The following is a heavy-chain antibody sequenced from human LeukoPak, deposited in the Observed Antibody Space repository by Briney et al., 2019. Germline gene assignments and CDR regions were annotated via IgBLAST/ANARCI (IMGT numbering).Heavy chain of an antibody. CDR3: ARVGYYDSSGYLDY. CDR1: GGSISSYY. V-gene: IGHV4-59*01. CDR2: IYYSGGT. J-gene: IGHJ4*02. Sequence: SETLSLTCTVSGGSISSYYWNWIRQPPGKGLEWIGYIYYSGGTKYNPSFKSRDTISVDTSKNQFSLKLSSVTAANTAVYYCARVGYYDSSGYLDYWGQGTLVTVSS. D-gene: IGHD3-22*01.